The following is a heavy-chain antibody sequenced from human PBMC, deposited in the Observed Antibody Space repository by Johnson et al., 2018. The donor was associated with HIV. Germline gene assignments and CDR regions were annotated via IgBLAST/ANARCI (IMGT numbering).Heavy chain of an antibody. Sequence: QVQLVESGGGVVQPGRSLRLSCAASGFTFSSYGMHWVRQAPVKGLEWVAVISYDGSNKYYADSVKGRFTISRDNSKNTLYLQMNSLRAEDTAFYYCARDQVGILWDAFDIWGQGTMVTVSS. J-gene: IGHJ3*02. CDR2: ISYDGSNK. CDR1: GFTFSSYG. CDR3: ARDQVGILWDAFDI. D-gene: IGHD3-10*01. V-gene: IGHV3-30*03.